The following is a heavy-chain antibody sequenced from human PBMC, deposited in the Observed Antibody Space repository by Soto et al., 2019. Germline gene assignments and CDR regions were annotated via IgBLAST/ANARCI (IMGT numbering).Heavy chain of an antibody. CDR2: VSPSGHT. CDR1: GDPISSYS. J-gene: IGHJ4*02. V-gene: IGHV4-4*07. Sequence: SETLSLTCAVSGDPISSYSWNWIRQTAGRGLEWIGRVSPSGHTQYRSSFETRVTISVDMSTNQFFLELRYVTAADTAVYYCARESGENWSYEAYWGQGTQVTVSS. D-gene: IGHD1-7*01. CDR3: ARESGENWSYEAY.